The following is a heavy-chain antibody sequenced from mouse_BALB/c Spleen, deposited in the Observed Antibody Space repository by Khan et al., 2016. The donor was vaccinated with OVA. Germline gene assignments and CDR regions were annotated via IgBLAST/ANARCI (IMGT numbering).Heavy chain of an antibody. J-gene: IGHJ3*01. CDR2: INPSNGGS. D-gene: IGHD2-1*01. CDR1: GYTFTSYF. Sequence: QVQLQQPGTELVEPGASVKISCKASGYTFTSYFLHWVKQRPGQGLEWIGGINPSNGGSYFNEKFTSKATLTVDTSSSTAYMIFSSLAAEDAAGYYCARSGYGNPFAYWGQGTLVTVSA. V-gene: IGHV1-53*01. CDR3: ARSGYGNPFAY.